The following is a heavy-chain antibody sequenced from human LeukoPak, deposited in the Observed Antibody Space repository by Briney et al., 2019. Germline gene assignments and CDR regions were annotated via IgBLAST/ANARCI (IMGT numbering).Heavy chain of an antibody. Sequence: GGSLRLSCAASGLTFRSYGMHWVRQAPGKGLEWVAVISYDGSNKYYGDSVKGRFTISRDNSKNTLYLQMNSLRVEDTAVYYCAKETGQQLEGIDYWGQGTLVTVSS. J-gene: IGHJ4*02. D-gene: IGHD6-13*01. CDR1: GLTFRSYG. CDR2: ISYDGSNK. CDR3: AKETGQQLEGIDY. V-gene: IGHV3-30*18.